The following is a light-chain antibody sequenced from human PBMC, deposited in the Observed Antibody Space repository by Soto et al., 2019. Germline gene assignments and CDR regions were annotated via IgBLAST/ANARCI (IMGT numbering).Light chain of an antibody. CDR3: QHYNSYSEE. V-gene: IGKV1-5*03. CDR1: QTISSW. CDR2: KAS. Sequence: DIQMTQSPSTLSGSVGDRVTSTCRASQTISSWLAWYQQKPGKAPKLLIYKASTLKSGVPSRFSGSGSGTEFTLTISSXQPDDFATYYCQHYNSYSEEFGQGTKVDIK. J-gene: IGKJ1*01.